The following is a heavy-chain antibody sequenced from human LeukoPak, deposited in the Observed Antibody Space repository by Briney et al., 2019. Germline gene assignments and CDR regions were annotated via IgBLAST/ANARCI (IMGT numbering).Heavy chain of an antibody. CDR3: AKVAKYYYGSETYFFFDH. CDR2: INHSGST. Sequence: SETLSLTCAVYGGSFSGYYWSWIRQPPGKGLEWIGEINHSGSTNYNPSLKSRVTISVDTSKNQFSLKLTSVTAADTAVYYCAKVAKYYYGSETYFFFDHWGQGTLVTVSS. CDR1: GGSFSGYY. D-gene: IGHD3-10*01. V-gene: IGHV4-34*01. J-gene: IGHJ4*02.